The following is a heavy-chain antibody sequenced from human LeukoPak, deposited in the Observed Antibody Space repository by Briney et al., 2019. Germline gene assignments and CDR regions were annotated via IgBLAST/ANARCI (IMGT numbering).Heavy chain of an antibody. CDR3: ARGIYCSSTTCYYYYYYMDV. D-gene: IGHD2-2*01. CDR1: GGSISAYY. J-gene: IGHJ6*03. V-gene: IGHV4-4*07. Sequence: KPSETLSLTCTVSGGSISAYYWSWIRQPAGKGLEWIGRIYTSGSTNYNPSLKSRVTMSLDTSKNQFSLKLSSVTAAATAVYYCARGIYCSSTTCYYYYYYMDVWGKGTTVTVSS. CDR2: IYTSGST.